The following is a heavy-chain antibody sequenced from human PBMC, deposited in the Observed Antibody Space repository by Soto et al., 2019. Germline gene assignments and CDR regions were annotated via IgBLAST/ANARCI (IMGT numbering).Heavy chain of an antibody. D-gene: IGHD3-10*01. V-gene: IGHV4-59*01. Sequence: SSETLSLTCTVSGGSISSYYWSWIRQPPGKGLEWIGYIYYSGSTNYNPSLKSRVTISVDTSKNQFSLKLSSVTAADTAVYYCAREGGRGSGSLDYWGQGTLVTVSS. CDR1: GGSISSYY. CDR3: AREGGRGSGSLDY. CDR2: IYYSGST. J-gene: IGHJ4*02.